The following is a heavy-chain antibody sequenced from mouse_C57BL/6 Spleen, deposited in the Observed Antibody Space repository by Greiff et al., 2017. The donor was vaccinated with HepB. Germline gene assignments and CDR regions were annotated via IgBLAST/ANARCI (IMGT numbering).Heavy chain of an antibody. V-gene: IGHV1-61*01. CDR3: ARRGKNWAFDY. J-gene: IGHJ2*01. CDR1: GYTFTSYW. D-gene: IGHD4-1*01. Sequence: QVQLQQPGAELVRPGSSVKLSCKASGYTFTSYWMDWVKQRPGQGLEWIGNIYPSDSETHYNQKFKDKATLTVDKSSSTAYMQLSSLTSEDSAVYYCARRGKNWAFDYWGQGTTLTVSS. CDR2: IYPSDSET.